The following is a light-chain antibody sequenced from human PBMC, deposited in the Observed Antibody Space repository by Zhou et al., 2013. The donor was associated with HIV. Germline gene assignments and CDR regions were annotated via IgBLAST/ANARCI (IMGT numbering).Light chain of an antibody. CDR1: QDIRQN. J-gene: IGKJ4*01. V-gene: IGKV1-16*02. CDR3: QQYNSYPVT. Sequence: DIQMTQSPSSLSASVGDKVTITCRASQDIRQNLAWFQQKPGKPPKSLIYGASSLQTGVPSKFSGSGSGTDFTLTISSPQPEDFATYYCQQYNSYPVTFGGGPRWRSN. CDR2: GAS.